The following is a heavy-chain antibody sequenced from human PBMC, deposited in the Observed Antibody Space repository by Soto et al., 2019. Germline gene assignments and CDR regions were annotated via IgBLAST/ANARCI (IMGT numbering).Heavy chain of an antibody. CDR2: IIPILGIA. J-gene: IGHJ4*02. CDR1: GGTFSSYT. CDR3: AILPSITMVRGVIIDY. D-gene: IGHD3-10*01. Sequence: ASVKVSCKASGGTFSSYTISWVRQAPGQGLEWMGRIIPILGIANYAQKFQGRVTITADKSTSTAYMELSSLRSEDTAVYYCAILPSITMVRGVIIDYWGQGTLVTVSS. V-gene: IGHV1-69*02.